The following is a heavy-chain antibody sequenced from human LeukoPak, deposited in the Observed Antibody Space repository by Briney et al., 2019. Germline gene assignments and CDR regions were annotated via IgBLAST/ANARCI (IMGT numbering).Heavy chain of an antibody. Sequence: PGRSLRLSCAASGFTFSSYAMHWVRQAPGKGLEWVAVISYDGSNKYYADSVKGRFTISRDNSKNTLYLQMNSLRAEDTAVYYCARVGSIYDYYYYMDVWGKGTTVTVSS. CDR3: ARVGSIYDYYYYMDV. CDR1: GFTFSSYA. CDR2: ISYDGSNK. J-gene: IGHJ6*03. D-gene: IGHD6-6*01. V-gene: IGHV3-30-3*01.